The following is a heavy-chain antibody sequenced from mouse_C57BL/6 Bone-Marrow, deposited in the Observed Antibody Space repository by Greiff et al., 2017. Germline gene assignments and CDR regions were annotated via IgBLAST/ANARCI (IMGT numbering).Heavy chain of an antibody. CDR3: ARGYGKDYAMDY. D-gene: IGHD2-10*02. CDR2: INPGSGGT. Sequence: QVQLQQSGAELVRPGTSVKVSCKASGYAFTNYLIEWVKQRPGQGLEWIGVINPGSGGTNYNEKFKGKATLTADKSSSTAYMQLSSLTSEDSAVYFCARGYGKDYAMDYWGQGTSVTVSS. V-gene: IGHV1-54*01. CDR1: GYAFTNYL. J-gene: IGHJ4*01.